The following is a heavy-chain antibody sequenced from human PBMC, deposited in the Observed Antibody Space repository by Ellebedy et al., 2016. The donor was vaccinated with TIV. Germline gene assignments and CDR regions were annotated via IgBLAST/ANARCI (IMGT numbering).Heavy chain of an antibody. CDR3: ARQGERPFDF. CDR1: GYSFTNYW. D-gene: IGHD1-1*01. Sequence: GESLKISCTGSGYSFTNYWIDWVRQVPGKGLEWMGIIHPGDSDTRYSPSLQGQVTISVDTSISTAYLQWSSLKTSDTAMYYCARQGERPFDFWGQGTLVTVSS. J-gene: IGHJ4*02. V-gene: IGHV5-51*01. CDR2: IHPGDSDT.